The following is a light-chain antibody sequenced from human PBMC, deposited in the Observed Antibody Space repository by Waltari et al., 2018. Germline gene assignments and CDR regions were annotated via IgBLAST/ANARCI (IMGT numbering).Light chain of an antibody. Sequence: DIVMTQSPDSLAVSLGERATLHFKASQTVLDRDNNKNYLTWYQQKPGQPPKLLFSWASIRESGVPDRLSASGSGTDFTLTISSLQAEDVAVYYCHQHYTTPWTFGQGTKVEIK. J-gene: IGKJ1*01. CDR3: HQHYTTPWT. CDR2: WAS. CDR1: QTVLDRDNNKNY. V-gene: IGKV4-1*01.